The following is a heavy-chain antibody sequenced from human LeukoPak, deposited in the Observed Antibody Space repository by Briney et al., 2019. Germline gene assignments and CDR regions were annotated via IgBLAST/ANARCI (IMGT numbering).Heavy chain of an antibody. CDR2: IYHSGTT. V-gene: IGHV4-38-2*02. CDR3: TRDQPYIDV. CDR1: GYSISSGYY. J-gene: IGHJ6*03. Sequence: PSETLSLTCTVSGYSISSGYYWGWIRQPPGKGLEWIGSIYHSGTTYYNPSLKSRVTISVDTSKNQFSLKLSSVTAADTAAYYCTRDQPYIDVWGKGTTVTVSS.